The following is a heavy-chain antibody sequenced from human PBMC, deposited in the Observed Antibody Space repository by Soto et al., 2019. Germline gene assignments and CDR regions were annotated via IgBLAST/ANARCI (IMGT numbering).Heavy chain of an antibody. CDR2: IIPIFGTA. CDR1: GGTFSSYA. Sequence: GASVKVSCKASGGTFSSYAISWVRQAPGQGLEWMGGIIPIFGTANYAQKFQGRVTITADESTSTAYMELSSLRSEDTAVYYCARALGPAKWELGNWFDPWGQGTLVTVSS. V-gene: IGHV1-69*13. D-gene: IGHD1-26*01. CDR3: ARALGPAKWELGNWFDP. J-gene: IGHJ5*02.